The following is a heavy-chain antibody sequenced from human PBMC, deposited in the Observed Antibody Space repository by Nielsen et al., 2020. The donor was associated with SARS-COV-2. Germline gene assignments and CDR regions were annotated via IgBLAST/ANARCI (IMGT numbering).Heavy chain of an antibody. D-gene: IGHD3-3*01. V-gene: IGHV3-33*06. J-gene: IGHJ6*03. Sequence: WLRQPPGKGLEWVAVIWYDGSNKYYADSVKGRFTISRDNSKNTLYLQMNSLRAEDTAVYYCAKDSPDRAYYDFWSGYYTDYYYYMDVWGKGTTVTVSS. CDR2: IWYDGSNK. CDR3: AKDSPDRAYYDFWSGYYTDYYYYMDV.